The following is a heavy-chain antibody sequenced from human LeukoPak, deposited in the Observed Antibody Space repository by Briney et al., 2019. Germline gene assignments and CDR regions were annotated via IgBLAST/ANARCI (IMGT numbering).Heavy chain of an antibody. V-gene: IGHV3-48*02. CDR3: ARDNYGDYGGFGY. CDR1: GFTFSRYR. J-gene: IGHJ4*02. Sequence: GGSLTLSRAASGFTFSRYRMNWLRQAPGKGLAWVSYISSSNSTIYYANSQKGRFTISRDNAKNSLSLQTNSLRDEDTAVYYCARDNYGDYGGFGYWGQGTLVTVSS. CDR2: ISSSNSTI. D-gene: IGHD4-17*01.